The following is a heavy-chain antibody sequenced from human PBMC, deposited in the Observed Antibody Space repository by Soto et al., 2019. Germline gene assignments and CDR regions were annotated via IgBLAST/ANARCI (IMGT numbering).Heavy chain of an antibody. CDR1: GFTFSSYG. Sequence: PGGSLRLSCAASGFTFSSYGMHWVRQAPGKGLEWVAVIWYDGSNKYYADSVKGRFTISRDNSKNTLYLQMNSLRAEDTAVYYCARDWKAIWGSYRPNYYFDYWGQGTLVTVSS. CDR2: IWYDGSNK. CDR3: ARDWKAIWGSYRPNYYFDY. D-gene: IGHD3-16*02. J-gene: IGHJ4*02. V-gene: IGHV3-33*01.